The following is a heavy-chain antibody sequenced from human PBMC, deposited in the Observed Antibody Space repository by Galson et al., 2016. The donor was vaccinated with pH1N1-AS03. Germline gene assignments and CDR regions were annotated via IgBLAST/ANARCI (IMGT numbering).Heavy chain of an antibody. CDR1: GFTFSDYA. Sequence: SLRLSCAASGFTFSDYAMGWVRQAPGKGLEWLAEISGTGGSPFYADSVKGRVTISRDNSKNTVYLQMTCLRAEDTAVYYCATNALKVRFDYWGQGTLVTVSS. CDR2: ISGTGGSP. J-gene: IGHJ4*02. CDR3: ATNALKVRFDY. D-gene: IGHD1-1*01. V-gene: IGHV3-23*01.